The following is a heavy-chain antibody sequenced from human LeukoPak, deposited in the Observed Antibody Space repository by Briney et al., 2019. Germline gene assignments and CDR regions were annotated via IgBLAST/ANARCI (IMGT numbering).Heavy chain of an antibody. Sequence: SVKVSYKASGGTFSSYTISWVRQAPGQGLEWMGRIIPILGIANYAQKFQGRVTITAGKSTSTAYMELSSLRSEDTAVYYCAREVIQLWPGSTDYYGMDVWGQGTTVTVSS. CDR3: AREVIQLWPGSTDYYGMDV. CDR1: GGTFSSYT. CDR2: IIPILGIA. D-gene: IGHD5-18*01. J-gene: IGHJ6*02. V-gene: IGHV1-69*04.